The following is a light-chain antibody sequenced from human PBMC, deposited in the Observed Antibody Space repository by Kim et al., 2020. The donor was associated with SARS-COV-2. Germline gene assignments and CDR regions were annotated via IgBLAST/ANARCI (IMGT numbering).Light chain of an antibody. CDR1: SRDVGGYIH. CDR3: ASFTSSTTWV. V-gene: IGLV2-14*04. J-gene: IGLJ3*02. CDR2: DVN. Sequence: GQSGTISGTGTSRDVGGYIHVSWYQQHPGKAPKLIIYDVNKRPSGASDRFSGSKSANTASLTISGPQAEDEAEYYCASFTSSTTWVFGGGTQLTVL.